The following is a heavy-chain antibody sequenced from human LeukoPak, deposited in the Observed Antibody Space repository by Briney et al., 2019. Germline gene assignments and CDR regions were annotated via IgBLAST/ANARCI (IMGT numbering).Heavy chain of an antibody. Sequence: GGSLRLSCAASGFTFSSYSMNWVRQAPGKGLEWVSSISSSSSYIYYADSVKGRFTISRDNAKNSLYLQMNSLRAEDTAVYYCASKGYCSTTSCPREFHYWGQGTLVTVSS. CDR3: ASKGYCSTTSCPREFHY. CDR2: ISSSSSYI. V-gene: IGHV3-21*01. D-gene: IGHD2-2*01. CDR1: GFTFSSYS. J-gene: IGHJ4*02.